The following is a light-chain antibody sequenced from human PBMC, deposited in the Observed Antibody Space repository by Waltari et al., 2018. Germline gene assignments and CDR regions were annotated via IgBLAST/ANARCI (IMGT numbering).Light chain of an antibody. CDR3: QTGGHGTWV. CDR2: VNSDGSH. V-gene: IGLV4-69*01. CDR1: SGHSTNI. Sequence: QLVLTQSPSASASLGASVKLTCTLSSGHSTNIIAWHQQQPEKDPRYLMKVNSDGSHSKGDQIPDRFSGSSSGAEHYLTISSLQSEDEADYYCQTGGHGTWVFGGGTKLTVL. J-gene: IGLJ3*02.